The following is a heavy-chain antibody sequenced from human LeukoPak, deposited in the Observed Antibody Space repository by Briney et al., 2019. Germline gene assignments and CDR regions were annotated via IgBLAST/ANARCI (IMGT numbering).Heavy chain of an antibody. D-gene: IGHD3-3*01. V-gene: IGHV3-21*01. CDR3: ARVASDYDFWSGYFTGNFDY. CDR1: GFTFSSYS. CDR2: ISSSSSYI. Sequence: PGGSLRLSCAASGFTFSSYSMNWVRQAPGKGLEWVSSISSSSSYIYYADSVKGRFTISRDNAKNSLYLQMNSLRAEDTAVYYCARVASDYDFWSGYFTGNFDYWGQGTLVTVSS. J-gene: IGHJ4*02.